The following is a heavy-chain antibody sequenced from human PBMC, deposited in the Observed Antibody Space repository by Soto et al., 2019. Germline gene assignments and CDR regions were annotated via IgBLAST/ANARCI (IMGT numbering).Heavy chain of an antibody. J-gene: IGHJ3*02. CDR1: GDSISRIDYY. D-gene: IGHD3-22*01. CDR2: IYFRWNT. Sequence: QVQLQESGPGLVKPSQTLSLTCSVSGDSISRIDYYWTWIRQHPEKGLEWIGNIYFRWNTYYSPSLESRLTISVDTSKNQFSLKLTSVTAADTAVYYCTREGGSYDSGGYLIRGAFDIWGQGTMVTVSS. CDR3: TREGGSYDSGGYLIRGAFDI. V-gene: IGHV4-31*03.